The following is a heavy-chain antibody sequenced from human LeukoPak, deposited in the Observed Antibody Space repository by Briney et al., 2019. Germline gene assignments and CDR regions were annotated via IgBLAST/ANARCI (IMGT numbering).Heavy chain of an antibody. CDR3: ARQETGTFNFDY. CDR2: INHSGST. Sequence: SETLSLTCAVYGGSFSGYYWSWIRQPPGKGLEWIGEINHSGSTNYNPSLKSRVTISVDTSKNQFSLKLSSVTAADTAVYYCARQETGTFNFDYWGQGTLVTVSS. D-gene: IGHD1-1*01. J-gene: IGHJ4*02. V-gene: IGHV4-34*01. CDR1: GGSFSGYY.